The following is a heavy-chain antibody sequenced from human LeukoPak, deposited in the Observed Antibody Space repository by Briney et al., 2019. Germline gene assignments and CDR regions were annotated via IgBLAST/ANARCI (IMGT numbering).Heavy chain of an antibody. Sequence: SETLSLTCTVSGGSISSSSYYWGWIRQPPGKGLEWIGNIYHSGNTYYNSSLKSRVTISVDTSKNQFSLRLTSVTAADTAVYYCARQTGAYYYMDVWGKGTTVTVSS. D-gene: IGHD4/OR15-4a*01. CDR3: ARQTGAYYYMDV. J-gene: IGHJ6*03. V-gene: IGHV4-39*07. CDR1: GGSISSSSYY. CDR2: IYHSGNT.